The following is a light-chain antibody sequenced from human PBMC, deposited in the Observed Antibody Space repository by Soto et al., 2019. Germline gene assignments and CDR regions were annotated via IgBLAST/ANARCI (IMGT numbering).Light chain of an antibody. V-gene: IGKV3-20*01. Sequence: EIVLTQSPGTLSLSPGERATLSCRASQSVSSTYLAWYQQKPGQAPRLLIYGASSRATGIPDRFSGSGSGKDFTLTISRLEPEDFAVYYCQQYGSSPLTFGGGNRVDIK. CDR2: GAS. CDR1: QSVSSTY. J-gene: IGKJ4*01. CDR3: QQYGSSPLT.